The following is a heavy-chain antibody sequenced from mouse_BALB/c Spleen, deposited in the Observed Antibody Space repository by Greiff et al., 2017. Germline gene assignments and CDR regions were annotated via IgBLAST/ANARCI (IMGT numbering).Heavy chain of an antibody. CDR2: ISDGGSYT. CDR1: GFTFSDYY. Sequence: EVKVVESGGGLVKPGGSLKLSCAASGFTFSDYYMYWVRQTPEKRLEWVATISDGGSYTYYPDSVKGRFTISRDNAKNNLYLQMSSLKSEDTAMYYCAREGNRYDGGYAMDYWGQGTSVTVSS. V-gene: IGHV5-4*02. CDR3: AREGNRYDGGYAMDY. J-gene: IGHJ4*01. D-gene: IGHD2-14*01.